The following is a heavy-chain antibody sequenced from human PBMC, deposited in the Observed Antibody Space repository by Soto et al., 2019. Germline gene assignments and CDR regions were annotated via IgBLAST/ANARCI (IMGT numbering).Heavy chain of an antibody. J-gene: IGHJ6*02. D-gene: IGHD2-2*02. CDR2: IYYSGST. CDR3: ARVERGIVVVPAAIRHYYYYGMDV. CDR1: GGSISSGDYY. V-gene: IGHV4-30-4*01. Sequence: SETLSLTCTVSGGSISSGDYYWSWIRQPPGKGLEWIGYIYYSGSTYYNPSLKSRVTISVDTSKNQFSLKLSSVTAPDTAVYYCARVERGIVVVPAAIRHYYYYGMDVWGQGTTVTVSS.